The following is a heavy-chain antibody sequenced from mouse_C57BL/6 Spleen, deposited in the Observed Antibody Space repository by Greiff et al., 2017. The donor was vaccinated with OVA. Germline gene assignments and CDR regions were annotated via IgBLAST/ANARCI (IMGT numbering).Heavy chain of an antibody. CDR2: FYPGSGSI. D-gene: IGHD1-1*01. Sequence: QVQLKESGAELVKPGASVKLSCKASGYTFTEYTIHWVKQRSGQGLEWIGWFYPGSGSIKYNEKFKDKATLTADKSSSTVYMELSRLTSEDSAVYFCARHEDDYGSSYGYFDVWGTGTTVTVSS. V-gene: IGHV1-62-2*01. CDR3: ARHEDDYGSSYGYFDV. CDR1: GYTFTEYT. J-gene: IGHJ1*03.